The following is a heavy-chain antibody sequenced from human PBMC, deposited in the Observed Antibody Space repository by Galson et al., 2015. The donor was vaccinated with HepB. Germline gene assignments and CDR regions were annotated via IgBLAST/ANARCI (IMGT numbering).Heavy chain of an antibody. V-gene: IGHV1-2*02. J-gene: IGHJ1*01. D-gene: IGHD3-22*01. CDR3: AIHKPAYYYDSSGYYPEYFQH. Sequence: SVKVSCKASGYTFTGYYMHWVRQAPGQGLEWMGWINPNSGGTNYAQKFQGRVTMTRDTSISTAYMELSRLRSDDTAVYYCAIHKPAYYYDSSGYYPEYFQHWGQGTLVTVSS. CDR2: INPNSGGT. CDR1: GYTFTGYY.